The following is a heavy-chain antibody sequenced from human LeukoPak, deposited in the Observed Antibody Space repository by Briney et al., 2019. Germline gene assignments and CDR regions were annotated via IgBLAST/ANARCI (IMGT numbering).Heavy chain of an antibody. Sequence: SETLSLTCAVSGGSISSNNWWIWVRQPPGKGPEWIGEIYHSGSTTYNPSLKSRVTISVDKSKNKFSLKMSSVTAADTAVSRLEIAAVGGYFDYWGQGTLVTVSS. D-gene: IGHD2-21*01. J-gene: IGHJ4*02. CDR1: GGSISSNNW. V-gene: IGHV4-4*02. CDR3: EIAAVGGYFDY. CDR2: IYHSGST.